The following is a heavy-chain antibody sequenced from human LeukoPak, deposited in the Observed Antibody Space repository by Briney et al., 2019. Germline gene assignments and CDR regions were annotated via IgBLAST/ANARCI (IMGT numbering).Heavy chain of an antibody. Sequence: GESLEISCKGSGYSFTSYWIGWVRQLPGKGLEGMGIIYPGDSDTNYSPSFQGQVTISADKSSSTAYLQWSSLKASDTAMYYCARHEGIAPGEFDYWGQGTLVTVSS. CDR1: GYSFTSYW. D-gene: IGHD6-13*01. CDR3: ARHEGIAPGEFDY. J-gene: IGHJ4*02. V-gene: IGHV5-51*01. CDR2: IYPGDSDT.